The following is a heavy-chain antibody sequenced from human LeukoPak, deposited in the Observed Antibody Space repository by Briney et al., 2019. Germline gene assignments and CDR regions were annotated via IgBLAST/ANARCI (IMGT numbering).Heavy chain of an antibody. Sequence: GGSLRLSCAASGFTFDDYAMHWVRQAPGKGLEGVSGISWNSGNIGYADSVKGRFTISRDNAKNSLSLQMNSLRAEDTAVYSCARGSPYSSSWYSLDYWGQGTLVTVSS. CDR1: GFTFDDYA. V-gene: IGHV3-9*01. CDR2: ISWNSGNI. J-gene: IGHJ4*02. CDR3: ARGSPYSSSWYSLDY. D-gene: IGHD6-13*01.